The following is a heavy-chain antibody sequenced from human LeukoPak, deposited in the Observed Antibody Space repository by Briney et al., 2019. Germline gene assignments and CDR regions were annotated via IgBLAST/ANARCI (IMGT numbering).Heavy chain of an antibody. CDR3: ARDNGWSADF. CDR1: GFTFRNFW. Sequence: GGSLRLSCAASGFTFRNFWMNWARQAPGKGLEWVANIKQDGSAKPYVDSVKGRFTISRDNAKNSLFLQMNSLRAEDTAVYYCARDNGWSADFWGQGTLVTVSS. CDR2: IKQDGSAK. D-gene: IGHD2-15*01. J-gene: IGHJ4*02. V-gene: IGHV3-7*03.